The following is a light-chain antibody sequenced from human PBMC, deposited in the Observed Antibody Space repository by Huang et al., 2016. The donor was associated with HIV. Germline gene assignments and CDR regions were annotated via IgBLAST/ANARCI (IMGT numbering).Light chain of an antibody. J-gene: IGKJ2*01. V-gene: IGKV3-15*01. CDR2: GAS. Sequence: EIVMTQSPATLSVSPGERATLSCRASQSINSNLAWYQQKPGQAPSRLIYGASTRATGIPARCSGSGSGTEFTLTISSLQSEDFAVYYCQQYNNWPPYTFGQGTKLEVK. CDR1: QSINSN. CDR3: QQYNNWPPYT.